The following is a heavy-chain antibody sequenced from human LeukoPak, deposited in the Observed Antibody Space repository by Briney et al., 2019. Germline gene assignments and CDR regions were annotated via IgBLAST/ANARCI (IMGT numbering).Heavy chain of an antibody. CDR3: AKDGDSRGLTHFDY. CDR1: GFTFDDYA. J-gene: IGHJ4*02. V-gene: IGHV3-9*01. CDR2: ISWNSGSI. Sequence: GVSLRLSCAASGFTFDDYAMHWVRQAPGKGLEWVSGISWNSGSIGYADSVKGRFTISRDNAKNSLYLQMNSLRAEDTALYYCAKDGDSRGLTHFDYWGQGTLVTVSS. D-gene: IGHD1-20*01.